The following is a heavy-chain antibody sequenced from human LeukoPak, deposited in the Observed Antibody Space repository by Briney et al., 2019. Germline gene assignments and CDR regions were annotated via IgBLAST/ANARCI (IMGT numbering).Heavy chain of an antibody. Sequence: SETLSLTCAVYGGSFSNYYWSWIRQPPGKGLEWIGEINHSGSTNYNPSLKSRVTISVDTSENQFSLKLSSVTASDTAVYYCARRDTVMVTNFDYWGQGTLVTVSS. CDR2: INHSGST. V-gene: IGHV4-34*01. CDR1: GGSFSNYY. CDR3: ARRDTVMVTNFDY. D-gene: IGHD5-18*01. J-gene: IGHJ4*02.